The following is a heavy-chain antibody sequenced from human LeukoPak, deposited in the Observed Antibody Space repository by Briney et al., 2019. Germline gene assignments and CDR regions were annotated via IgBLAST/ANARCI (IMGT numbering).Heavy chain of an antibody. CDR1: GGTFSSYA. V-gene: IGHV1-69*01. CDR3: ASQAYGDYYYYGMDV. J-gene: IGHJ6*02. CDR2: VIPIFGTA. D-gene: IGHD4-17*01. Sequence: SVKVSCKASGGTFSSYAISWVRQAPGQGLEWMGGVIPIFGTANYAQKFQGRVTITADESTSTAYMELSSLRSEDTAVYYCASQAYGDYYYYGMDVWGQGTTVTVSS.